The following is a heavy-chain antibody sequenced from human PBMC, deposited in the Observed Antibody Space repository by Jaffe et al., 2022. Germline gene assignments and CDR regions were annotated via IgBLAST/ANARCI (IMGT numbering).Heavy chain of an antibody. D-gene: IGHD5-18*01. CDR3: ARVKGGYRSDAFDI. Sequence: EVQLVESGGGLVQPGGSLRLSCAASGFTFSSYEMNWVRQAPGKGLEWVSYISSSGSTIYYADSVKGRFTISRDNAKNSLYLQMNSLRAEDTAVYYCARVKGGYRSDAFDIWGQGTMVTVSS. CDR1: GFTFSSYE. J-gene: IGHJ3*02. CDR2: ISSSGSTI. V-gene: IGHV3-48*03.